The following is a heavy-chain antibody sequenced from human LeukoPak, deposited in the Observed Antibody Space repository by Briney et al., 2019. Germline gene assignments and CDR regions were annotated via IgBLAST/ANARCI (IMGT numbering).Heavy chain of an antibody. Sequence: SETLSLTCTVSGGSISSYYWSWIRQPAGKGLEWIGYIYYSGSTNYNPSLKSRVTISVDTSKNQFSLKLSSVTAADTAVYYCARAYCSGGSCYSLSFDYWGQGTLVTVSS. CDR1: GGSISSYY. D-gene: IGHD2-15*01. V-gene: IGHV4-59*01. CDR2: IYYSGST. CDR3: ARAYCSGGSCYSLSFDY. J-gene: IGHJ4*02.